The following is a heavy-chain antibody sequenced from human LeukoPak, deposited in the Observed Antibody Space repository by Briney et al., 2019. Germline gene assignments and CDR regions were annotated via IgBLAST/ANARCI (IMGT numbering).Heavy chain of an antibody. D-gene: IGHD5/OR15-5a*01. CDR1: GNDFSDFY. V-gene: IGHV1-2*02. CDR3: VTTSVTHTRDP. CDR2: INPHSRAT. J-gene: IGHJ5*02. Sequence: ASVKVSCKASGNDFSDFYFNWVRRAPGRALECVGWINPHSRATHYAQRFRGRVTMEASISTGYMELNSLTSDATAVYYCVTTSVTHTRDPWGQGTLVTVSS.